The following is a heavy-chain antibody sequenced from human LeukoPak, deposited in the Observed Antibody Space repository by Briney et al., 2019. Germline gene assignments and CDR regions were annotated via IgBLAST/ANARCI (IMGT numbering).Heavy chain of an antibody. J-gene: IGHJ5*02. D-gene: IGHD4-17*01. V-gene: IGHV4-39*01. CDR1: GGSISSSSYY. CDR2: IYYSGST. Sequence: SETLSLTCTVSGGSISSSSYYWGWIRQPPGKGLEWIGSIYYSGSTYYNPSLKSRVTISVDTSKNQFSLKLSSVTAADTAVYYCASNLITTVTRSGWFDPWGQGTQVTVSS. CDR3: ASNLITTVTRSGWFDP.